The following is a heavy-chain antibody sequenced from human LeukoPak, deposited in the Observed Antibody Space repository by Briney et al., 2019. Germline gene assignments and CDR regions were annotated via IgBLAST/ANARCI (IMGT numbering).Heavy chain of an antibody. CDR2: TYHSGRT. CDR1: VSSISIYY. J-gene: IGHJ4*02. Sequence: SETLCLTLTVSVSSISIYYWSWSRQPPGKGLEWIGDTYHSGRTNYNTSLKSRVTISVDTHKNQFSLKLSSVTAADTAVYYCARAEMAPNGGAQELDYWGQGTLVTVSS. CDR3: ARAEMAPNGGAQELDY. V-gene: IGHV4-59*08. D-gene: IGHD5-24*01.